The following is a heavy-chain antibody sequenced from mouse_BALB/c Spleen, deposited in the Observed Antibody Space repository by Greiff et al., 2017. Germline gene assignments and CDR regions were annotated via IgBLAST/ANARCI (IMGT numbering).Heavy chain of an antibody. CDR2: IYPSDSYT. CDR1: GYTFTSYW. CDR3: TRGALRDYAMDY. V-gene: IGHV1-69*02. Sequence: QVQLQQPGAELVRPGASVKLSCKASGYTFTSYWINWVKQRPGQGLEWIGNIYPSDSYTNYNQKFKDKATLTVDKSSSTAYMQLSSPTSEDSAVYYCTRGALRDYAMDYWGQGTSVTVSS. J-gene: IGHJ4*01. D-gene: IGHD1-1*01.